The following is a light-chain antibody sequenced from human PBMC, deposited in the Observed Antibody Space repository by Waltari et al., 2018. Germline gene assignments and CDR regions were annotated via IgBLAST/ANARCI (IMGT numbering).Light chain of an antibody. V-gene: IGKV1-39*01. J-gene: IGKJ4*01. CDR1: QSISTS. Sequence: DIHMPQSPSSLSASVGDRVTITCRASQSISTSVNWYQQKPGKAPRLLVYASSGLQSGVPSKFSGGGCGTNFTLTITSLEPEDFATYYCQQSYDNPLTFGGGTRVESK. CDR3: QQSYDNPLT. CDR2: ASS.